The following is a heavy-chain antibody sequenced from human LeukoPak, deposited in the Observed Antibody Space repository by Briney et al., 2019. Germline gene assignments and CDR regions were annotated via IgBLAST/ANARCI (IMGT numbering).Heavy chain of an antibody. J-gene: IGHJ4*02. Sequence: GGSLRLSCAASGFTFSSYSMNWVRQAPGKGLEWVSYISSSSSYIYYADSVKGRFTISRDNAKNSLYLQMNSLRAEDTAVYYCAREGDGSRYYFDYWGQGILVTVSS. CDR1: GFTFSSYS. D-gene: IGHD2-21*01. V-gene: IGHV3-21*05. CDR3: AREGDGSRYYFDY. CDR2: ISSSSSYI.